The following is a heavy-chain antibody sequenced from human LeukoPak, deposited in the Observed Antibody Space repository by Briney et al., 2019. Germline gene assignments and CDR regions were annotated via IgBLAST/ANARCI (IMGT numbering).Heavy chain of an antibody. Sequence: RGSLRLSCAASGFTFSSYAMSWVRQAPGKGLEWVSAISSSGGSTYYADSVKGRFTISRDNSKNTLYLQMNSLRAEDTAVYYCAKWSPRGASSGWVDYWGQGTLVTVSS. V-gene: IGHV3-23*01. CDR1: GFTFSSYA. J-gene: IGHJ4*02. CDR3: AKWSPRGASSGWVDY. D-gene: IGHD6-19*01. CDR2: ISSSGGST.